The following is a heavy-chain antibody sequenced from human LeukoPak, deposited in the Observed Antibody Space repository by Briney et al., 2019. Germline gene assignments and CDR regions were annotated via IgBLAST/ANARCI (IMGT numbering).Heavy chain of an antibody. CDR1: GFAFPAFD. Sequence: GGSLRLSCAASGFAFPAFDMHWVRQAPGKGLEWVSLINRDGTKTYYADSVRGRFTISRDHSKDSLYLQMNSLRTEDPALYYCATWAFYHGLHVWGQGTTVPVSS. J-gene: IGHJ6*02. D-gene: IGHD1-26*01. V-gene: IGHV3-43*02. CDR3: ATWAFYHGLHV. CDR2: INRDGTKT.